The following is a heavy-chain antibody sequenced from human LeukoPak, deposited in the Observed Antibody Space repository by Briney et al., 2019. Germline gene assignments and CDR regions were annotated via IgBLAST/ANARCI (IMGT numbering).Heavy chain of an antibody. Sequence: PGGSLRLSCAASGFTFSSYSMNWVRQAPGKGLEWVSSISSSSSYIYYADSGKGRFTISRDNAKNSLYLQMNSLRAEDTAVYYCARYYGSGSHWYFDLWGRGTLVTVSS. CDR2: ISSSSSYI. CDR3: ARYYGSGSHWYFDL. J-gene: IGHJ2*01. V-gene: IGHV3-21*01. CDR1: GFTFSSYS. D-gene: IGHD3-10*01.